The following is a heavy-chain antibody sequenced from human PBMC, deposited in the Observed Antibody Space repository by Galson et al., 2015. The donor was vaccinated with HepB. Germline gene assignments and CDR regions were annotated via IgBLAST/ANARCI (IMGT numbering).Heavy chain of an antibody. D-gene: IGHD5-12*01. CDR2: IIPIFGTA. J-gene: IGHJ6*02. CDR3: ARVERYSSYDAYGMDV. Sequence: SVKVSCKASGGTFSSYAISWVRQAPGQGLEWMGGIIPIFGTANYAQKFQGRVTITADESTSTAYMELSSLRSEDTAVYYCARVERYSSYDAYGMDVWGQGTTVTVSS. CDR1: GGTFSSYA. V-gene: IGHV1-69*13.